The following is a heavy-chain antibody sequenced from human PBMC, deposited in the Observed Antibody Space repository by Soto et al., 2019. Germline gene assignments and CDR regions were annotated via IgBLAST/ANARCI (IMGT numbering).Heavy chain of an antibody. CDR2: ISSSSSTI. J-gene: IGHJ3*02. D-gene: IGHD3-22*01. Sequence: GGSLRLSCAASGFPFSSYSMNWVRQAPGKGLEWVSYISSSSSTIYYADSVKGRFTISRDNAKNSLYLQMNSLRAEDTAVYYCARASGTMIVVALDAFDIWGQGTMVTVSS. CDR3: ARASGTMIVVALDAFDI. V-gene: IGHV3-48*01. CDR1: GFPFSSYS.